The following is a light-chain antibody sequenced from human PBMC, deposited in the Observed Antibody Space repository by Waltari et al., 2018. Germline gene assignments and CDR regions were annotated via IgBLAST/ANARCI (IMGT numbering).Light chain of an antibody. V-gene: IGKV1-12*01. CDR3: QHYHESPYS. Sequence: DIQMTKSPSALTASVGDSVNISCRASQNIYGNLAWYQQTPGKAPKLLIYSTSNLRSGIPYRFSGSGSGTDFTLTISSLQPEDFAVYFCQHYHESPYSFGQGTKVEMK. J-gene: IGKJ2*03. CDR2: STS. CDR1: QNIYGN.